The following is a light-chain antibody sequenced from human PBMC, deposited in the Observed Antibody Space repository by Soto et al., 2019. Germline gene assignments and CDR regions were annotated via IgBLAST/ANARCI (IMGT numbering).Light chain of an antibody. V-gene: IGKV1-39*01. J-gene: IGKJ1*01. CDR3: HQNYNVPPWT. CDR2: AAS. Sequence: DIQITQSPPSLSSSLAERFTITCRASQSISNYLNWYQQKPGKAPKLLIYAASSLQSGVPSRFSGSGSGTDFTLTISSLQAEDFATYYCHQNYNVPPWTFGQGTTVDNK. CDR1: QSISNY.